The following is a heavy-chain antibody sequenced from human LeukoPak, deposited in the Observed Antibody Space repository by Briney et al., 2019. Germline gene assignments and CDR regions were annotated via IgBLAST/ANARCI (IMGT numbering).Heavy chain of an antibody. CDR1: GYTFSSYY. J-gene: IGHJ4*02. D-gene: IGHD1-26*01. V-gene: IGHV1-46*01. CDR3: ARDSTPTYYSGTYYFEY. CDR2: INPSGGST. Sequence: GASVKVSCKASGYTFSSYYMHWVRQAPGQGLEWMGIINPSGGSTTYAQKFQGRVTMTRDTSTSTVYMGLSSLRSEDTAVYYCARDSTPTYYSGTYYFEYWGQGTLVTVSS.